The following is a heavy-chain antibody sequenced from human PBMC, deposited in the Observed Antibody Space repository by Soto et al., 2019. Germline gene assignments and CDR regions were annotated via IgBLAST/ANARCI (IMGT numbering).Heavy chain of an antibody. J-gene: IGHJ4*02. D-gene: IGHD3-10*01. CDR3: ARGSTAMVRGVHPFDY. V-gene: IGHV3-13*01. CDR2: IGTAGDT. CDR1: GFTFSSYD. Sequence: EVQLVESGGGLVQPGGSLRLSCAASGFTFSSYDMHWVRQATGKGLEWVSAIGTAGDTYYPGSVKGRFTISRENAKNSLYLQMNSLRAEDTAVYYCARGSTAMVRGVHPFDYWGQGTLVTVSS.